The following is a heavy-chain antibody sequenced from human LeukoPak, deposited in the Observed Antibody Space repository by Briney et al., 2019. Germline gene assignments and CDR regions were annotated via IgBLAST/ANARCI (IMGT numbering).Heavy chain of an antibody. CDR3: ARDRRRYSSGWYLIDY. CDR2: INPSGGST. V-gene: IGHV1-46*01. CDR1: GYTFTSYY. Sequence: ASVKVSCKASGYTFTSYYMHWVRQAPGQGLEWMGIINPSGGSTSYAQKFQGRVTMTRDTSTSTVYMELSSLRSEDTAVYYCARDRRRYSSGWYLIDYWGQGTLVTVSS. J-gene: IGHJ4*02. D-gene: IGHD6-19*01.